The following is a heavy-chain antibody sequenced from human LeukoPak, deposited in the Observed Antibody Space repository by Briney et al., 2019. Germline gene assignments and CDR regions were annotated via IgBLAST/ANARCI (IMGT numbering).Heavy chain of an antibody. CDR2: ISGSGGST. Sequence: GGSLRLSCAASGFTFSSYAMSWVRQAPGKGLEWVSAISGSGGSTSYADSVKGRFTISRDNAKNTLYLQMNSLRAEDTAVYYCAREGGDYYDTLPEIDYWGQGTLVTVSS. CDR1: GFTFSSYA. J-gene: IGHJ4*02. V-gene: IGHV3-23*01. D-gene: IGHD3-22*01. CDR3: AREGGDYYDTLPEIDY.